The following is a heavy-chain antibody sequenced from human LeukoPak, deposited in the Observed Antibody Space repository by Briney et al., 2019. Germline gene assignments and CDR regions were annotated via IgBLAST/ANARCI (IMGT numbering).Heavy chain of an antibody. V-gene: IGHV3-48*03. J-gene: IGHJ5*02. CDR1: GFTFSSYE. CDR2: ISSSGSTI. Sequence: GGSLRLSCAASGFTFSSYEMNWVRQAPGKGLEWVSYISSSGSTIYYADSVKGRFTISRDNAKNSLYLQMNSLRAEDTAVYYCARDSYGSATQYNWFDPWGQGTLVTVSS. D-gene: IGHD3-10*01. CDR3: ARDSYGSATQYNWFDP.